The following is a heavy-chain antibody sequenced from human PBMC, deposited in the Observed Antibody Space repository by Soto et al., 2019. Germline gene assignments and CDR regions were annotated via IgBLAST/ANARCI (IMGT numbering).Heavy chain of an antibody. V-gene: IGHV1-69*13. CDR3: ARAIVGPTTTGWLDP. D-gene: IGHD1-26*01. J-gene: IGHJ5*02. Sequence: SVKVSCKASGGTFSRYAISWVRQAPGQGLEWMGGIIPILGTANYAQKFQGRVTITADESTSTAYMELSSLRFEDTAVYYCARAIVGPTTTGWLDPWGQGTLVTVSS. CDR1: GGTFSRYA. CDR2: IIPILGTA.